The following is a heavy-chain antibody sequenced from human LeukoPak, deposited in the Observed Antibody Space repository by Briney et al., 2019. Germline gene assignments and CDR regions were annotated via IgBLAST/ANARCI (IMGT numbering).Heavy chain of an antibody. J-gene: IGHJ4*02. CDR1: GGTFSSYA. V-gene: IGHV1-69*13. Sequence: GASVKVSCKASGGTFSSYAISWVRQAPGQGLEWMGGIIPIFGTANYAQKFQGRVTITADESTSTAYMELSSLRSEDTAVYYCARHLTTVTIFDYWGQGTLVTVSS. D-gene: IGHD4-17*01. CDR3: ARHLTTVTIFDY. CDR2: IIPIFGTA.